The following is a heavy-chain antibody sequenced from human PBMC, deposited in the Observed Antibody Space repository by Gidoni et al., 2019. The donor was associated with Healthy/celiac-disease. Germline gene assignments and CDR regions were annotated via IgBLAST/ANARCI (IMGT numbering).Heavy chain of an antibody. V-gene: IGHV3-23*04. CDR3: AKDLRITKVRGAMGAFDY. Sequence: EVQLVESGGGLVQPGGSLRLSCAASGFTFSSYAMSWDRQAPGKGLEWVSAISGSGGSTYYADSVKGRFTISRDNSKNTLYLQMNSLRAEDTAVYYCAKDLRITKVRGAMGAFDYWGQGTLVTVSS. CDR1: GFTFSSYA. J-gene: IGHJ4*02. D-gene: IGHD3-10*01. CDR2: ISGSGGST.